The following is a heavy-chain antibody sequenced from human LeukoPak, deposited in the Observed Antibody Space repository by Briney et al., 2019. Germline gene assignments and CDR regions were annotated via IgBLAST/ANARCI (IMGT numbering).Heavy chain of an antibody. J-gene: IGHJ6*03. CDR3: ARGEQLVLDYYYYYYMDV. CDR2: IHTSGST. CDR1: GGSISSYY. Sequence: SETLSLTCTVSGGSISSYYWSWLRQPAGKGLEWIGRIHTSGSTNYNPSLTSRVTMSVDTSKNQFSLKLRSVAAADTAVYYCARGEQLVLDYYYYYYMDVWGKGTTVTVSS. D-gene: IGHD6-13*01. V-gene: IGHV4-4*07.